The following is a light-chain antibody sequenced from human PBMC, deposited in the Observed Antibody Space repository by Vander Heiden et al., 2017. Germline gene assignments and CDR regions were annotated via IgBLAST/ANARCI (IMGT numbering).Light chain of an antibody. Sequence: QSALTQPASVSGSPGQSITISCTGTSSDVGSYNLASWYQQHPGKAPKLMSYEVSKRPSGVSNRFSGSKSGNTASLTISGLQAEDEADYYCCSYASSSTLVFGGGTKLTVL. CDR3: CSYASSSTLV. CDR2: EVS. V-gene: IGLV2-23*02. CDR1: SSDVGSYNL. J-gene: IGLJ2*01.